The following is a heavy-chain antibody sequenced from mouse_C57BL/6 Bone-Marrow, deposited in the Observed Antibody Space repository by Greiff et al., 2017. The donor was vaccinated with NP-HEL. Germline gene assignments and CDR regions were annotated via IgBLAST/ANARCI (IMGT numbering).Heavy chain of an antibody. CDR1: GYTFTDYN. CDR3: ASLYGKDAMDY. V-gene: IGHV1-18*01. CDR2: INPNNGGT. Sequence: DVKLQESGPELVKPGASVKIPCKASGYTFTDYNMDWVKQSHGKSLEWIGDINPNNGGTIYNQKFKGKATLTVDKSSSTAYMELRSLTSEDTAVYYCASLYGKDAMDYWGQGTSVTVSS. D-gene: IGHD1-1*01. J-gene: IGHJ4*01.